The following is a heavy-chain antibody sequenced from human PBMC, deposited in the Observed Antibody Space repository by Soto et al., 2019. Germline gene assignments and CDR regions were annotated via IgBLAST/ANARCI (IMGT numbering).Heavy chain of an antibody. V-gene: IGHV3-33*01. J-gene: IGHJ4*02. D-gene: IGHD1-7*01. CDR1: GGIFHGYG. CDR2: IRFDGSNE. CDR3: ARDGIGGTVFRGYLDY. Sequence: GGSLRLSCAVPGGIFHGYGMHWVRQAPGKGLEWVAIIRFDGSNEEYADSVKGRFTISRDNSKNPLYLQMNTLGAEDTAVYYCARDGIGGTVFRGYLDYWGRGTVVTVSS.